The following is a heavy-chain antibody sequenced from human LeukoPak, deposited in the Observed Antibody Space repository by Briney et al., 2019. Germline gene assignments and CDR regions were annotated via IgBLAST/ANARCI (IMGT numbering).Heavy chain of an antibody. CDR1: GGSISSYY. J-gene: IGHJ5*02. V-gene: IGHV4-4*09. CDR2: IYTSGST. CDR3: ARSPPIAGGWFDP. Sequence: SETLSLTCTVSGGSISSYYWSWIRQPPGKGLEWIGYIYTSGSTNYNPSLKSRVTISVDTSKNQFSLKLSSVTAADTAVYYCARSPPIAGGWFDPWGQGTLVTVSS. D-gene: IGHD2-15*01.